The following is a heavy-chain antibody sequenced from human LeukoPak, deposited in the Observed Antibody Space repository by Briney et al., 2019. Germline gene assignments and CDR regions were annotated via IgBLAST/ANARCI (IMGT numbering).Heavy chain of an antibody. Sequence: GGSLRLSCAASGFTVSSHYMSRVRQAPGKGREWVSLIYSGGSTEYADSVKGRFTISRDISKNTVHLQMNSLRAEDTAVYYCARVPVLGTRENLQHWGQGTMVTVSS. D-gene: IGHD4-23*01. CDR2: IYSGGST. J-gene: IGHJ1*01. CDR1: GFTVSSHY. CDR3: ARVPVLGTRENLQH. V-gene: IGHV3-66*01.